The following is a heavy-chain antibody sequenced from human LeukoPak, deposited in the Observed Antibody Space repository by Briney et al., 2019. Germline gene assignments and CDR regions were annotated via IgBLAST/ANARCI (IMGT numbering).Heavy chain of an antibody. CDR2: TYYRSKWYN. J-gene: IGHJ4*02. D-gene: IGHD1-1*01. V-gene: IGHV6-1*01. CDR1: GDSFSSSSAA. Sequence: SQTLSLTCAISGDSFSSSSAAWGWLRQSPSRGLEWLGRTYYRSKWYNDYAVSVKSRITINPDTSKNQFSLQLNSMTPEDTAVYYCAREGSEGYLFDYWGQGTLVTVSS. CDR3: AREGSEGYLFDY.